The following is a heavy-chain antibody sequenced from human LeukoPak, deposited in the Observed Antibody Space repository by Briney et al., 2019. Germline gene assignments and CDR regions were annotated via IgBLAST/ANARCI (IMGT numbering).Heavy chain of an antibody. D-gene: IGHD3-10*01. V-gene: IGHV4-4*07. Sequence: KPSETLSLTCTVSGGSISSYYWSWIRQPAGKGLEWVGRIYTSGSPNYNPSLKSRVTMSVDTPKNQFALKLKSGTAADTAVYYCARIYYSRFDPWGQGTLVTVSS. CDR1: GGSISSYY. CDR2: IYTSGSP. J-gene: IGHJ5*02. CDR3: ARIYYSRFDP.